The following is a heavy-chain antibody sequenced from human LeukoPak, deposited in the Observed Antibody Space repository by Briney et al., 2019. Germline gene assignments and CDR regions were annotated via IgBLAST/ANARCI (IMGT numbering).Heavy chain of an antibody. CDR3: AXXGSSSTSMSLSIDY. J-gene: IGHJ4*02. V-gene: IGHV4-34*01. Sequence: PSETLSLTCAVYGGSFSGYYWSWIRQPPGKGLEWIGEINHSGSTNYNPSLKSRVTISVDTSKNQFSLKLSSVTAAETPVYYCAXXGSSSTSMSLSIDYWGQGTLVTVSS. D-gene: IGHD2-2*01. CDR2: INHSGST. CDR1: GGSFSGYY.